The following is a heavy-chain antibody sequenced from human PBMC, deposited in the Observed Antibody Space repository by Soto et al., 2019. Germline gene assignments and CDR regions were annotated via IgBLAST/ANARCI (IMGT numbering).Heavy chain of an antibody. CDR2: IYSSGST. J-gene: IGHJ6*03. V-gene: IGHV4-59*08. CDR1: GGSISSYY. Sequence: QVQLQELGPGLVKPSETLSLTCTVSGGSISSYYWSWIRQPPGKGLEWIGYIYSSGSTNYNPSPSSRVTTAVYSPKSQYSLNRSSASAPGPAVYCCARAGIVRQYFVCYRDSLGKATTLTVSS. CDR3: ARAGIVRQYFVCYRDS. D-gene: IGHD1-26*01.